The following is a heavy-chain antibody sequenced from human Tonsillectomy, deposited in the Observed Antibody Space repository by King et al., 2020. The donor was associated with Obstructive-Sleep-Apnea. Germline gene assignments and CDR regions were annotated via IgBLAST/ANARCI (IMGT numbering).Heavy chain of an antibody. CDR2: IDPSGGGT. J-gene: IGHJ4*02. V-gene: IGHV1-2*02. CDR3: ARDNYYDNSGYFGGH. D-gene: IGHD3-22*01. Sequence: GQLVQSGAEVKKPGASVKVSCKASGYTFTGYYIYWVRQAPRQGLEYMGWIDPSGGGTNYAQKFQGRVTMTRDTSISTAYMELSRLRSDDTAMYYCARDNYYDNSGYFGGHWGQGTLVTVSS. CDR1: GYTFTGYY.